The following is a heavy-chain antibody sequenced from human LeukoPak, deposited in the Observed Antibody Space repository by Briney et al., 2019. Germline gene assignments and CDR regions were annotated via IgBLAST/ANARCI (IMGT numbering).Heavy chain of an antibody. J-gene: IGHJ4*02. CDR2: INQDESVK. Sequence: GGSLRLSCAASGFTFTNYWMTWVRQAPGKGLEFVANINQDESVKNHVDSVKGRFTISRGNAENSLHLQMNSLRVEDTAVYYCARDPGSSAFDYWGQGTLVTVSS. CDR1: GFTFTNYW. V-gene: IGHV3-7*01. D-gene: IGHD5/OR15-5a*01. CDR3: ARDPGSSAFDY.